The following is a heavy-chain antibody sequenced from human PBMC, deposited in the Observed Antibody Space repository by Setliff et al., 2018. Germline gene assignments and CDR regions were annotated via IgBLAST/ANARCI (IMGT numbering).Heavy chain of an antibody. CDR1: GFIFRSYE. V-gene: IGHV3-48*03. J-gene: IGHJ4*01. CDR2: INSGGYII. D-gene: IGHD5-12*01. CDR3: VRSINGYQQRYDY. Sequence: AGGSLRLSCAASGFIFRSYEMNWVRQTPGKGLEWIAYINSGGYIIYYADSVKGRFTISRDNAKNSLYLQMTSLRAEDTALYYCVRSINGYQQRYDYWGHGTLVTVSS.